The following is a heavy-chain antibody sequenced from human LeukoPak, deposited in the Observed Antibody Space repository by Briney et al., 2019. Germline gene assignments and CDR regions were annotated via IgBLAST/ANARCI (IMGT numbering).Heavy chain of an antibody. V-gene: IGHV3-21*01. Sequence: PGGSLRLSCVASGFTFNTYYMNWVRQAPGKGLEWVSSIHSRSSYTFYAESVKGRFTISRNNAKNTLYLQMNSLRAEDTALYYCARDREDTNYDYYYYYMDVWGKGTTVTVSS. CDR1: GFTFNTYY. J-gene: IGHJ6*03. D-gene: IGHD2-8*01. CDR2: IHSRSSYT. CDR3: ARDREDTNYDYYYYYMDV.